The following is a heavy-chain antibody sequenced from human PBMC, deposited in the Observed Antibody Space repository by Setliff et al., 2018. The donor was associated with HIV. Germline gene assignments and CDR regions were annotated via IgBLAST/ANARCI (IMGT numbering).Heavy chain of an antibody. V-gene: IGHV3-11*04. D-gene: IGHD6-19*01. J-gene: IGHJ4*02. Sequence: GGSLRLSCAASGFTFSDYYMSWIRQAPGKGLEWVSYIGIVGTTIYYADSVRGRFTISRDNAENSLYLQMNGLRAEDTAVYYCARLVSRRSGWDYWGQGTPVTVSS. CDR2: IGIVGTTI. CDR3: ARLVSRRSGWDY. CDR1: GFTFSDYY.